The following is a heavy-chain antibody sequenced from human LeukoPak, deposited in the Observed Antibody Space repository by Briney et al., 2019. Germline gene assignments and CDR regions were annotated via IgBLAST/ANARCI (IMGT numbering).Heavy chain of an antibody. V-gene: IGHV3-33*01. CDR1: GFTFSSYG. CDR2: IWYDGSNK. D-gene: IGHD4/OR15-4a*01. J-gene: IGHJ4*02. Sequence: PGGSLRLSCAASGFTFSSYGMHWVRQAPGKGLEWVAVIWYDGSNKYYADSVKGRFTISRDNSKNTLYLQMNSLRAEDTAVYYCARAYGAHDPAPFVHWGQGTLVTVSA. CDR3: ARAYGAHDPAPFVH.